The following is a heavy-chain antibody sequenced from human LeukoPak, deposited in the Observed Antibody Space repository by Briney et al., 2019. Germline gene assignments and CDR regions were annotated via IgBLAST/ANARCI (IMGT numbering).Heavy chain of an antibody. D-gene: IGHD2-2*01. Sequence: SETLSLTCAVYGGPFSDNFWGWTGKPPGKGQEGIGEINHSGSTYYNPSLKSRVTISVDTSKNQFSLNLSSVTAADTAVYYCARDVVVVLAAIHYGMDVWGQGTTVTVSS. CDR3: ARDVVVVLAAIHYGMDV. CDR2: INHSGST. CDR1: GGPFSDNF. V-gene: IGHV4-34*01. J-gene: IGHJ6*02.